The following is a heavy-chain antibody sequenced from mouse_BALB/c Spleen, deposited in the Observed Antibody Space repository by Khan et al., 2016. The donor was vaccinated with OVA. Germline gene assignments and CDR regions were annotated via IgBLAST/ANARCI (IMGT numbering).Heavy chain of an antibody. CDR3: ARRDYFGISSFAY. V-gene: IGHV1S136*01. D-gene: IGHD1-1*01. CDR2: INPYNDGT. CDR1: GYTFTRYV. Sequence: EVQLQQSGPELVKPGASVKMSCKASGYTFTRYVMHWVKQKPGQGLEWIGYINPYNDGTKYNEKFKGKATLTSDKSSSTAYMELSSLTSDVSAVYYCARRDYFGISSFAYWCQGTLVTVSA. J-gene: IGHJ3*01.